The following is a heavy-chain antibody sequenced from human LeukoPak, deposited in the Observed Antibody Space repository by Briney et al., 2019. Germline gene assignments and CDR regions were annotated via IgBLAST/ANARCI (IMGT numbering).Heavy chain of an antibody. CDR2: ISAYNGNT. CDR1: GYTFTSYG. V-gene: IGHV1-18*01. CDR3: VVQNFRDQLLPRH. J-gene: IGHJ4*02. D-gene: IGHD3-22*01. Sequence: ASVKVSCKASGYTFTSYGISWVRQAPGRGLEWMGWISAYNGNTNYAQKLQGRVTMTTDTSTSTAYMELRSLRSDDTAVYYCVVQNFRDQLLPRHWGQGTLVTVSS.